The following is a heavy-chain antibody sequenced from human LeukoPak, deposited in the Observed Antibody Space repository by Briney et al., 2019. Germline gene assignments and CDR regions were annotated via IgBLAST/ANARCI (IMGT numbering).Heavy chain of an antibody. V-gene: IGHV1-69*10. J-gene: IGHJ4*02. CDR2: IIPILGTA. CDR3: ARNSGSGLDH. CDR1: GGTFSSYA. Sequence: SVKVSCKASGGTFSSYAISWVRQAPGQGLEWMGGIIPILGTANYAQKFQGRITMTRDTSTSTVFMELTSLTSEDTAVYYCARNSGSGLDHWGQGALVTVSS. D-gene: IGHD1-26*01.